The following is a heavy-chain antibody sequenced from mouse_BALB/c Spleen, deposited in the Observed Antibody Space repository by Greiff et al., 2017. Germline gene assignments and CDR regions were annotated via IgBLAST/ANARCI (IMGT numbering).Heavy chain of an antibody. Sequence: EVKLMESGGGLVKPGGSLKLSCAASGFTFSSYAMSWVRQTPEKRLEWVASISSGGSTYYPDSVKGRFTISRDNARNILYLQMSSLRSEDTAMYYCARGRGDYSFFDYWGQGTTLTVSS. CDR2: ISSGGST. CDR3: ARGRGDYSFFDY. CDR1: GFTFSSYA. J-gene: IGHJ2*01. V-gene: IGHV5-6-5*01. D-gene: IGHD1-1*01.